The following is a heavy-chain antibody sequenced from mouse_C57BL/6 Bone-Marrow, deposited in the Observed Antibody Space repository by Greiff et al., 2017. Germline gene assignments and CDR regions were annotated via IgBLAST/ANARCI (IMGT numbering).Heavy chain of an antibody. CDR1: GYTFTSYW. D-gene: IGHD4-1*01. J-gene: IGHJ2*01. CDR2: IDPSASYS. V-gene: IGHV1-69*01. Sequence: QVQLKQPGAELVMPGASVKLSCKASGYTFTSYWMHWVKQRPGHGLEWIGEIDPSASYSNYNQKFKGKSTLTVDNSSSTAYMQLSSLTSEDSAVYYWNWEYFDYWGQGTTLTVSS. CDR3: NWEYFDY.